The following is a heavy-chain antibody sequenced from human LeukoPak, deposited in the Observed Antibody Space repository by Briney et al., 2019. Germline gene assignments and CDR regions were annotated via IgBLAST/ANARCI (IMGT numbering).Heavy chain of an antibody. CDR1: GGSISSSSYY. D-gene: IGHD2-2*01. V-gene: IGHV4-39*01. CDR3: ARQRSIVVVLEWFDP. J-gene: IGHJ5*02. Sequence: SETLSLTCTVSGGSISSSSYYWGWIRQPPGKGLERIGSIYYSGSTYYNPSLKSRVTISVDTSKNQFSLKLSSVTAADTAVYYCARQRSIVVVLEWFDPWGQGTLVTVSS. CDR2: IYYSGST.